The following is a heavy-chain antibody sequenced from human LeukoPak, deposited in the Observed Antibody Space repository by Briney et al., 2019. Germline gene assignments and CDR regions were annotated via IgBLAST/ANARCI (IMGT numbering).Heavy chain of an antibody. CDR2: INHSGST. Sequence: SGTLSLTCAVYGGSFSGYYWSWIRQPPGKGLEWIGEINHSGSTNYNPSLKSRVTISVDTSKNQFSLKLSSVTAADTAVYYCARAEGYCSSTSCSEYFQHWGQGTLVTVSS. D-gene: IGHD2-2*01. V-gene: IGHV4-34*01. CDR1: GGSFSGYY. CDR3: ARAEGYCSSTSCSEYFQH. J-gene: IGHJ1*01.